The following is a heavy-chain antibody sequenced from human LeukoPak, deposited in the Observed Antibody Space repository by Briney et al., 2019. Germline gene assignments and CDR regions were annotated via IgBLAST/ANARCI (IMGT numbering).Heavy chain of an antibody. D-gene: IGHD1-26*01. V-gene: IGHV3-48*01. J-gene: IGHJ4*02. Sequence: GGSLGLSCAASGFTFSSYSMNWVRRAPGKGLEWVSYIRSSSRTIYYADSVKGRFTISRDNSKNTLYLQMNSLRAEDTAVYYCARGKGYGRSYYFDYWGQGTLVTVSS. CDR1: GFTFSSYS. CDR2: IRSSSRTI. CDR3: ARGKGYGRSYYFDY.